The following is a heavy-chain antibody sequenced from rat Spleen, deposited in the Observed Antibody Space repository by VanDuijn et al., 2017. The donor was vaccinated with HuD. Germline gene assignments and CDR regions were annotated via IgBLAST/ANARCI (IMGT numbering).Heavy chain of an antibody. V-gene: IGHV5-7*01. J-gene: IGHJ2*01. CDR1: GFTFSDYY. Sequence: EVQLVESGGGLVQPGRSLKLSCAASGFTFSDYYMAWVRQAPTKGLEWVATIRHDGSRTYYRDSVKGRFTISRDNVESTLYLQMDSLRSEDTATYYCARHNSGFDYWGQGVMVTVSS. CDR2: IRHDGSRT. CDR3: ARHNSGFDY. D-gene: IGHD4-3*01.